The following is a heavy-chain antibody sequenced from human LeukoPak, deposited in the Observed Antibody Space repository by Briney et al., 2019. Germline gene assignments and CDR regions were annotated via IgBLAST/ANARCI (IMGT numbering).Heavy chain of an antibody. J-gene: IGHJ4*02. Sequence: ASVKVSCKASGYTFTGYYMHWVRQAPGQGLEWMGWINPNSGGTNYAQRFQGRVTMTSDTSISTAYMELSRLRSDDTAVYYCARVGDLDRDFDYWGQGTLVTVSS. CDR3: ARVGDLDRDFDY. CDR2: INPNSGGT. D-gene: IGHD3-10*01. CDR1: GYTFTGYY. V-gene: IGHV1-2*02.